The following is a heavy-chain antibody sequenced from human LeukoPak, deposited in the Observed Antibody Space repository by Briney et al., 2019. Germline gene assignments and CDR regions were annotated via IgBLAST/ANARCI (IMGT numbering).Heavy chain of an antibody. D-gene: IGHD1-26*01. Sequence: ASVKVSCKASGYTFTDYYIHWVRQAPGHGLEWMGWINHNSGGTNYAQKFQGRVTMTRDTSISTAYMELSRLRSDDTAVYYCASQGGVGAAGTFDYWGQGRLVTVSS. V-gene: IGHV1-2*02. CDR2: INHNSGGT. J-gene: IGHJ4*02. CDR3: ASQGGVGAAGTFDY. CDR1: GYTFTDYY.